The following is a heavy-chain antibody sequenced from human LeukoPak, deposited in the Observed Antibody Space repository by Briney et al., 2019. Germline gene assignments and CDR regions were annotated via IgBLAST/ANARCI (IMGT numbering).Heavy chain of an antibody. CDR2: IKQDGSEK. CDR3: ATALRYQLLLRRNGMDV. Sequence: GGSLRLSCAASGFSFSTYWMSWVRQAPGKGLEWVANIKQDGSEKYYVDSVKGRFTISRDNAKNSLYLQMNSLRSEDTAVYYCATALRYQLLLRRNGMDVWGQGTTVTVSS. D-gene: IGHD2-2*01. CDR1: GFSFSTYW. J-gene: IGHJ6*02. V-gene: IGHV3-7*05.